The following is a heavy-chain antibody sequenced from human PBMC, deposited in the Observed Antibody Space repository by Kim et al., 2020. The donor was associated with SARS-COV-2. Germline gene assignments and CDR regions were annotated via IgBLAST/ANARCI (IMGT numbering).Heavy chain of an antibody. CDR3: ARDTYYYYYGMDV. Sequence: VDSVKGRFTISRDNAKNSLYLQMNSLRAEDTAVYYCARDTYYYYYGMDVWGQGTTVTVSS. J-gene: IGHJ6*02. V-gene: IGHV3-7*01.